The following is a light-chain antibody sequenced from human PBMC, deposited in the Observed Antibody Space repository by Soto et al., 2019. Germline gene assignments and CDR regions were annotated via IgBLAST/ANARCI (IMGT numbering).Light chain of an antibody. V-gene: IGLV2-18*02. J-gene: IGLJ1*01. Sequence: QSALTQPPSVSGSPGQSVAISCTGTSSDVGSYNRVSWYQQPPGTAPKLMIYDVNNRPSGVPDRFSGSKSGNTASLTISGLHAEDEADYYCSSYTISSTYVFGTGTQLTVL. CDR1: SSDVGSYNR. CDR3: SSYTISSTYV. CDR2: DVN.